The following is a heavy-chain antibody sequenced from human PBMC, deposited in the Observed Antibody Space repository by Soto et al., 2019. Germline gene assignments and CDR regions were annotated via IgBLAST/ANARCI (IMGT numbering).Heavy chain of an antibody. CDR3: AREDVIVGGTSAFDY. CDR1: GFTFSTYT. V-gene: IGHV3-21*01. D-gene: IGHD1-26*01. Sequence: EVQVVESGGGLVKPGGSLRLSCASSGFTFSTYTMNWVRQAPGKGLEWVSSINGRSNYKYYTDSVKGRFTITRDNAKNSLYLQMNRLRAEDTAVYYCAREDVIVGGTSAFDYWGRGTLVTVSS. J-gene: IGHJ4*02. CDR2: INGRSNYK.